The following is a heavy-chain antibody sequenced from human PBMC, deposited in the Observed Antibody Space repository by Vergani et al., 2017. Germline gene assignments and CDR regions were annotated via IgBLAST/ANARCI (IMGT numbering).Heavy chain of an antibody. CDR2: ISSSSSYI. D-gene: IGHD2-2*01. CDR3: AKDPIVVVPAAWDPPNDY. Sequence: EVQLVASGGGLVQRGGSLRLSCEASGFTFSSYSMNWVRQAPGKGLEWVSSISSSSSYIYYADSVKGRFTISRDNAKNSLYLQMNSLRAEDTAVYYCAKDPIVVVPAAWDPPNDYWGQGTLVTVSS. J-gene: IGHJ4*02. CDR1: GFTFSSYS. V-gene: IGHV3-21*02.